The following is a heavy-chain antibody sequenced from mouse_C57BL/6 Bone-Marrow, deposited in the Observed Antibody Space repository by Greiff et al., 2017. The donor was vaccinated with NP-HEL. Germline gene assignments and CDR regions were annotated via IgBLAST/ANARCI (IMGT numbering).Heavy chain of an antibody. Sequence: VQLQQSGPELVKPGASVKISCKASGYAFSSSWMNWVKQRPGKGLEWIGRIYPGDGDTNYNGKFKGKATLTADKSSSTAYMQLSSLTSEDSAVYFCARGYGNYYWFAYWGQGTLVTVSA. CDR1: GYAFSSSW. J-gene: IGHJ3*01. CDR3: ARGYGNYYWFAY. CDR2: IYPGDGDT. V-gene: IGHV1-82*01. D-gene: IGHD2-1*01.